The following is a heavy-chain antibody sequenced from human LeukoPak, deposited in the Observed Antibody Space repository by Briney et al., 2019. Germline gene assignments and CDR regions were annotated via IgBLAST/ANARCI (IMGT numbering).Heavy chain of an antibody. Sequence: PSETLPLTCTVSGGSISSYYWSWIRQPPGKGLEWIGSVYQSGSTYYNPSLKSRVTISGDTSKNQFSLKLSSVTAADTAVYFCATGGGLAVSHIWGQGTLVTVSS. V-gene: IGHV4-59*05. CDR1: GGSISSYY. J-gene: IGHJ4*02. CDR2: VYQSGST. CDR3: ATGGGLAVSHI. D-gene: IGHD5/OR15-5a*01.